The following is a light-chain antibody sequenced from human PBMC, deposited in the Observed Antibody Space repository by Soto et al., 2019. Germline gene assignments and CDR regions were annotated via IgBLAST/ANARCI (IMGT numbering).Light chain of an antibody. V-gene: IGKV3-11*01. CDR2: DAS. CDR3: QQRSNWPIT. CDR1: QSVSSY. J-gene: IGKJ5*01. Sequence: EIVLKQSPGTLSLSPGERATLSCRASQSVSSYFAWYQQKPGQAPRLLIYDASNRATGIPARFSGSGSGTDFTLTISSLEPEDFAVYYCQQRSNWPITFGQGTRLEI.